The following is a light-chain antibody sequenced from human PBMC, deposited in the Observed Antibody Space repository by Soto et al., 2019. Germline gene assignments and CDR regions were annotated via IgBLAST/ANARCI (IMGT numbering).Light chain of an antibody. Sequence: DIQMTQSPSSLSASVGDRVTITCRASPSISSYLNWYQQKPGKAPKLLIYAASSLQSGVQSRFSGSGSGTDFTLTISSLHPDDFATYYCQQSYSTPRTFGQGTKLEIK. V-gene: IGKV1-39*01. J-gene: IGKJ2*02. CDR3: QQSYSTPRT. CDR2: AAS. CDR1: PSISSY.